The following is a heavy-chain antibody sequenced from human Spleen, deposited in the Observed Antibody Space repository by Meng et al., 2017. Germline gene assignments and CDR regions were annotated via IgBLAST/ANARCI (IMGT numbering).Heavy chain of an antibody. CDR3: ARQGMGPYSTSHYDH. D-gene: IGHD6-6*01. Sequence: QPQLQESGPGLVRPSETLSLTCAVSGDSIGNTYYYWGWIRQTPGKGLQWIGNIYYTGTSFYNPSLRSRVAMSVDTPESQFSLTLSSVTVADTAVYYCARQGMGPYSTSHYDHWGQGILVTVSS. CDR1: GDSIGNTYYY. V-gene: IGHV4-39*01. J-gene: IGHJ4*02. CDR2: IYYTGTS.